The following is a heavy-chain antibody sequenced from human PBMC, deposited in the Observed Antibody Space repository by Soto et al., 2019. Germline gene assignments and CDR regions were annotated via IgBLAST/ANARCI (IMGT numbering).Heavy chain of an antibody. CDR1: GSIFIGYG. J-gene: IGHJ4*02. CDR3: AREGIGGTAFRGFLDS. CDR2: IWHDGSEI. D-gene: IGHD1-7*01. Sequence: GGSLRLSCVVPGSIFIGYGMHWVRQAPGKGLKRVAVIWHDGSEIYYADSVKGGFTISRDNSKNTRYLQMNSLRAEDTAVYSCAREGIGGTAFRGFLDSWGQGTLVTVSS. V-gene: IGHV3-33*01.